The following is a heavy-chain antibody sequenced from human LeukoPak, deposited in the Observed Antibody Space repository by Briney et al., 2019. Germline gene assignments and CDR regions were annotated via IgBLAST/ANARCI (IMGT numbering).Heavy chain of an antibody. Sequence: ASVKVSCKASGYTFTSYSISWVRQAPGQGLEWMGWISAYNGNTIYAQKVKGRVTITTDTSTSTAYMELRSLKSDDTAVYYCARASYCSDGSCYSDYRGQGTLVTVSS. CDR1: GYTFTSYS. J-gene: IGHJ4*02. D-gene: IGHD2-15*01. V-gene: IGHV1-18*01. CDR2: ISAYNGNT. CDR3: ARASYCSDGSCYSDY.